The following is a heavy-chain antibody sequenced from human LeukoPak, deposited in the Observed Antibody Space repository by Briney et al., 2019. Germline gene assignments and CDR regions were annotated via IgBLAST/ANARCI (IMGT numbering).Heavy chain of an antibody. D-gene: IGHD4-17*01. CDR3: AKDLEGMTTVDY. V-gene: IGHV3-23*01. CDR1: GFTLCSYA. CDR2: ISGSGGNT. Sequence: GGAPRLSCAASGFTLCSYAMSWVSQAPRKGLGWVSAISGSGGNTYYADSVKGRFTISRDNSKNTLYLQMNSLRADDTAVYYCAKDLEGMTTVDYWGQGTLVTVSS. J-gene: IGHJ4*02.